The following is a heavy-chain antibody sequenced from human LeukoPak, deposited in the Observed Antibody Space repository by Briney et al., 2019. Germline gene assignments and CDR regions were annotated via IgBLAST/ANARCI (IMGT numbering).Heavy chain of an antibody. J-gene: IGHJ4*02. CDR2: INPGDSET. D-gene: IGHD6-19*01. V-gene: IGHV5-51*01. CDR3: ARPGYRSRYFDY. Sequence: GESLKISCQGSGYRFTNYWIGWVRQMPGRGLEWMGIINPGDSETKYSPSFQGQVTISADKSISTAYLQWSSLKASDTAMYYCARPGYRSRYFDYWGQGTLVTVSS. CDR1: GYRFTNYW.